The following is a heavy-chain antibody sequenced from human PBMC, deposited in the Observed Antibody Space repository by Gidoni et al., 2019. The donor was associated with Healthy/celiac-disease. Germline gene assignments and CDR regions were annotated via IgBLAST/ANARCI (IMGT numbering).Heavy chain of an antibody. CDR3: AREGRTELTADAFDI. CDR2: INPNSGGT. V-gene: IGHV1-2*02. J-gene: IGHJ3*02. D-gene: IGHD1-7*01. CDR1: GYPFTGYY. Sequence: QVQLVQSGAEVKKPGASVKVSCKASGYPFTGYYMHWLRQAPGQGLEWMGWINPNSGGTNYAQKVQGRVTMTRDTSISTAYMELSRLRSDDTAVYYCAREGRTELTADAFDIWGQGTMVTVSS.